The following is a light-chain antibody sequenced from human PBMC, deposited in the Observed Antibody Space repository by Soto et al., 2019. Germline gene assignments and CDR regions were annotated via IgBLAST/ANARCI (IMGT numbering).Light chain of an antibody. CDR3: QQSYSTPRT. CDR1: QSISSY. Sequence: DIQMTQSPSSLSASVGDGVTITCLASQSISSYLNWFQQKPGQAPKRLIYAASSLQSGVPSRFSGSGSGTDFTLNISSLQPEDLATYYCQQSYSTPRTFGQGTKVDIK. J-gene: IGKJ1*01. CDR2: AAS. V-gene: IGKV1-39*01.